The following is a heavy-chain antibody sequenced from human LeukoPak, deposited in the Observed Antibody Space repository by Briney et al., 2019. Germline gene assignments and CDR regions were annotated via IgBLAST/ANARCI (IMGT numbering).Heavy chain of an antibody. CDR2: ISSSSSYI. D-gene: IGHD3-3*01. J-gene: IGHJ3*02. CDR3: ARDLTYYDFWSGYYGHDAFDI. Sequence: GGSLRLSCAASGFTFSSYSMNWVRQAPGKGLEWVSSISSSSSYIYYADSVKGRFTISRDNAKNSLYLQMNSLRAKDTAVYYCARDLTYYDFWSGYYGHDAFDIWGQGTMVTVSS. V-gene: IGHV3-21*01. CDR1: GFTFSSYS.